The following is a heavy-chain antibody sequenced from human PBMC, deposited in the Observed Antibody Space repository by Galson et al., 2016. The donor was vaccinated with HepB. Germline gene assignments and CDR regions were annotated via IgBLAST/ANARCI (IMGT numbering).Heavy chain of an antibody. CDR3: AIDPSQWHDPLFGN. J-gene: IGHJ4*02. V-gene: IGHV3-23*01. Sequence: SLRLSCAASGFTFDRCGMTWFRQAPGKGLEWVSTICGRCGDVDYADSVKGRFTISRDDSKGTLYLHMNSLRVEDTAIYYCAIDPSQWHDPLFGNWAQGTLVTVSA. D-gene: IGHD6-19*01. CDR2: ICGRCGDV. CDR1: GFTFDRCG.